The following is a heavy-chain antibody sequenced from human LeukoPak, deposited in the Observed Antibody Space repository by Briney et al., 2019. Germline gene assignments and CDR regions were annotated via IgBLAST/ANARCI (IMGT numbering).Heavy chain of an antibody. CDR1: GGSFSGYY. CDR3: ARGLGTYDY. Sequence: PSETLSLTWAVYGGSFSGYYWSWIRQPPGKGLEWIGEINHSGSTNYNPSLKSRVTISVDTSKNQFSLKLSSVTAADTAVYYCARGLGTYDYWGQGTLVTVSS. CDR2: INHSGST. D-gene: IGHD3-10*01. J-gene: IGHJ4*02. V-gene: IGHV4-34*01.